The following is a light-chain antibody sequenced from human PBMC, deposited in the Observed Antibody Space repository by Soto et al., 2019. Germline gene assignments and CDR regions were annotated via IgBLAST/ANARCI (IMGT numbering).Light chain of an antibody. Sequence: DIQMTQCPSTLSASVGDRVTLTCRASQSISRWLAWYQQKPGKAPKVLIWEATTLHRGVPSRFSGSGSRTDFTLTITHLQSEDFATYYCQHYLNYPITFGQGTRLEIK. CDR2: EAT. CDR1: QSISRW. V-gene: IGKV1-5*01. CDR3: QHYLNYPIT. J-gene: IGKJ5*01.